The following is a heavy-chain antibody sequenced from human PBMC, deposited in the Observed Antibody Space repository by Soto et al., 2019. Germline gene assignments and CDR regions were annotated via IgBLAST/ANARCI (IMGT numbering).Heavy chain of an antibody. CDR1: GGSVSSGSYY. Sequence: SETLSLTCTVSGGSVSSGSYYWSWIRQPPGKGLEWIGYIYYSGSTNYNPSLKSRVTISVDTSKNQFSLKLSSVTAADTAVYYCAREARSYYGSGSYYNGIDYWGQGTLVTV. CDR2: IYYSGST. CDR3: AREARSYYGSGSYYNGIDY. V-gene: IGHV4-61*01. J-gene: IGHJ4*02. D-gene: IGHD3-10*01.